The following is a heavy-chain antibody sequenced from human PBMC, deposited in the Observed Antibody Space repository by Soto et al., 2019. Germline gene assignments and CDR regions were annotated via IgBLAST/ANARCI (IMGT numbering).Heavy chain of an antibody. J-gene: IGHJ4*02. Sequence: LRLSCSASGFTFRSYAMHWVRQAPGEGLEYVSGISSNGGSTYYADSVRGRFTISRDNYKNTLNLQMSSLRAEDTAVYYCVKGWELLTYFDCWGQGTQVTVSS. V-gene: IGHV3-64D*06. CDR3: VKGWELLTYFDC. CDR1: GFTFRSYA. CDR2: ISSNGGST. D-gene: IGHD1-26*01.